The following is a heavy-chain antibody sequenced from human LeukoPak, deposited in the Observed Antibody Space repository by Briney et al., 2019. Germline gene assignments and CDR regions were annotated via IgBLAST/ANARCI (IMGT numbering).Heavy chain of an antibody. Sequence: PGGSLRLSCAASGFTFSSYWMSWVRQAPGKELEWVANIKHDGSERYYVDSVKGRFTISRDNAKNSLYLQMNSLRAEDTAMYYCVRGKPYSSSWYLYDYWGQGTLVTVSS. V-gene: IGHV3-7*01. CDR2: IKHDGSER. CDR3: VRGKPYSSSWYLYDY. J-gene: IGHJ4*02. CDR1: GFTFSSYW. D-gene: IGHD6-13*01.